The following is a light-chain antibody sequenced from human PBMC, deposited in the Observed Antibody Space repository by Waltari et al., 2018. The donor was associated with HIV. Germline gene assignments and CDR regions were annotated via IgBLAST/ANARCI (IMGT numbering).Light chain of an antibody. CDR3: QQYSNWPRT. Sequence: EILMTQSPAALSVSPGERATLSCRASQSVTSKLAWYQQKPGQAPRLLIDDASTRATGLSARFSGSGSGTEFTLTISSLQSEDFAVYYCQQYSNWPRTFGQGTKVEIK. CDR1: QSVTSK. CDR2: DAS. V-gene: IGKV3-15*01. J-gene: IGKJ1*01.